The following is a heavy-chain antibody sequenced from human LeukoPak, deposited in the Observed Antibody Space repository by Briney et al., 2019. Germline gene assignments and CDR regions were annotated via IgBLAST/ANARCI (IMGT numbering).Heavy chain of an antibody. CDR1: GGSISSSSYY. Sequence: SETLSLTCTVSGGSISSSSYYWGWLRQPPGKGLVWIGYIYYSGSTNYNPSLESRVTISVDTSKNQFSLKLSSVTAADTAVYYCARGDWGSRYSAYYFDYWGQGTLVTVSS. J-gene: IGHJ4*02. D-gene: IGHD7-27*01. CDR2: IYYSGST. V-gene: IGHV4-61*05. CDR3: ARGDWGSRYSAYYFDY.